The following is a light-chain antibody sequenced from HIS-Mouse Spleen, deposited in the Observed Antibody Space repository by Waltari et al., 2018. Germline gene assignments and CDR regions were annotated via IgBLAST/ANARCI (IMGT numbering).Light chain of an antibody. J-gene: IGLJ3*02. CDR1: SGSIASNY. CDR3: QSYDSSNKV. V-gene: IGLV6-57*02. CDR2: EDN. Sequence: NFMLTQPHSVSESPGKTVTISCTGSSGSIASNYVQWYQQRPGSAPTTVIYEDNQRPPAVPDRFSGSIDSSSNSASLTISGLKTEDEADYYCQSYDSSNKVFGGGTKLTVL.